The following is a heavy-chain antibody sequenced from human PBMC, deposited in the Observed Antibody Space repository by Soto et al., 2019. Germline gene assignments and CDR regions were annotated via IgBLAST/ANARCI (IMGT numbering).Heavy chain of an antibody. CDR2: IYSDGST. Sequence: EVQLVESGGGLVQPGGSLRLSCAASGFTVNSNYMSWVRQAPGQGLEWVSVIYSDGSTYYADAVKGRFIISRDNSINTLYFQMNGLRAEDTAVYYCATLTNYDILTGFYPCWGQGTLVTVYS. V-gene: IGHV3-66*01. D-gene: IGHD3-9*01. J-gene: IGHJ4*02. CDR3: ATLTNYDILTGFYPC. CDR1: GFTVNSNY.